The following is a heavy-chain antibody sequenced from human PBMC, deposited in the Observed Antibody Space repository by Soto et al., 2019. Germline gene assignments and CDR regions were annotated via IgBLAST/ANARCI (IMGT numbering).Heavy chain of an antibody. Sequence: SETLSLTCAVYGGSFSGYYWSWIRQPPGKGLEWIGEINHSGSTNYNPSLKSRVTISVDTSKNQFSLKLSSVTAADTAVYYCASFRRIRSIDYWGQGTLVTVSS. CDR3: ASFRRIRSIDY. CDR1: GGSFSGYY. D-gene: IGHD4-17*01. CDR2: INHSGST. V-gene: IGHV4-34*01. J-gene: IGHJ4*02.